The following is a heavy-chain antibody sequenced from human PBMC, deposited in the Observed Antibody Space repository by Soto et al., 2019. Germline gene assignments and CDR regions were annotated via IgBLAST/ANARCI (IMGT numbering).Heavy chain of an antibody. CDR2: ISYDGSNK. Sequence: QVQLVESGGGVVQPGRSLRLSCAASGFTFSSFAIHWVRQAPGKGLEWVSRISYDGSNKYYADSVKGRFTISRDNSKNTLNLQMNSLRAEDTAVYYCARAYDSSMNYFDYWGQGSLVTVSS. V-gene: IGHV3-30-3*01. CDR3: ARAYDSSMNYFDY. D-gene: IGHD3-22*01. CDR1: GFTFSSFA. J-gene: IGHJ4*02.